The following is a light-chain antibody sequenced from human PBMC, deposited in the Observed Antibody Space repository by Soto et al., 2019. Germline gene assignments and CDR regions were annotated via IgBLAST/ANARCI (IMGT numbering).Light chain of an antibody. Sequence: DIQMTQSPSSVSASVGDRVTITCRASQGISSWLAWYQQKPGKAPKLLIYAASSLQSGVPSRFSGSGSGTLFTLTITGLQPEDSATYFCQRTSSFPPYTFGQGTKLEIK. CDR2: AAS. J-gene: IGKJ2*01. CDR1: QGISSW. CDR3: QRTSSFPPYT. V-gene: IGKV1-12*01.